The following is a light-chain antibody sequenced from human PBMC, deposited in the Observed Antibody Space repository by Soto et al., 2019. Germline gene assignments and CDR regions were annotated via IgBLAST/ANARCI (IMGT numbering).Light chain of an antibody. V-gene: IGKV3-11*01. Sequence: EIVLTRSPATLSLSPGERATLSCRASQSVSSYLAWYQQKPGQAPRLLIYDASNRATGIPARFSGSGSGTDFTLTISSLEPADFAVYYCQQRSNWPPTFGGGTKVEIK. CDR3: QQRSNWPPT. CDR1: QSVSSY. CDR2: DAS. J-gene: IGKJ4*01.